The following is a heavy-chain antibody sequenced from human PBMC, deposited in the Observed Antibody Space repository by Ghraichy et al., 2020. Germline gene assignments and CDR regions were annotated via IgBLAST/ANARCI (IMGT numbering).Heavy chain of an antibody. J-gene: IGHJ5*02. CDR2: ISGSGGST. V-gene: IGHV3-23*01. Sequence: LSLTCAASGFTFSSYAMSWVRQAPGKGLEWVSAISGSGGSTYYADSVKGRFTISRDNSKNTLYLQMNSLRAEDTAVYYCAKDSRPDIVVVPAGMRFDPWGQGTLVTVSS. CDR3: AKDSRPDIVVVPAGMRFDP. D-gene: IGHD2-2*01. CDR1: GFTFSSYA.